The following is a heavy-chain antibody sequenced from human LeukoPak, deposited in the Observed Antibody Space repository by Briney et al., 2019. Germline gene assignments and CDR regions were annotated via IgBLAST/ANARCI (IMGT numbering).Heavy chain of an antibody. Sequence: PSETLSLTCTVSGGSISSSSYYWGWIRQPPGKGLEWIGSIYYSGSTYYNPSLKSRVTISVDTSKNQFSLKLSSVTAADTAVYYCARGGLTPGGWCVKDYWGQGTLVTVSS. V-gene: IGHV4-39*01. D-gene: IGHD6-19*01. J-gene: IGHJ4*02. CDR2: IYYSGST. CDR3: ARGGLTPGGWCVKDY. CDR1: GGSISSSSYY.